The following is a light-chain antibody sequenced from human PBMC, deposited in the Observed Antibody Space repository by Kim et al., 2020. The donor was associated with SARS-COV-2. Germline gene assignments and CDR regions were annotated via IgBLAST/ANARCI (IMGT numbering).Light chain of an antibody. V-gene: IGLV3-27*01. CDR1: VLAKKY. J-gene: IGLJ3*02. CDR3: YSAADKLV. CDR2: KDS. Sequence: SYELTQPSSVSVSPGQTARITCSGDVLAKKYARWFQQKPGQAPVLVLYKDSERPSGIPERFSGSSSGTTVTLTISGAQVEDEADYYCYSAADKLVFGGGTQLTVL.